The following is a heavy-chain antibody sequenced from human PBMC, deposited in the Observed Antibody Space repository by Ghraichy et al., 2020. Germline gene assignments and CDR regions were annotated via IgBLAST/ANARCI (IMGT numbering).Heavy chain of an antibody. J-gene: IGHJ4*02. Sequence: SETLSLTCTVSGCSISSSSYYWGWIRQPPGKGLEWIGSIYYSGSTYYNSSLKSRVTISVETSKNQFSLKLSSVTAADTAVYYCARLAILIYSNYRAYRGYFDHWGPGTLVNGSS. CDR1: GCSISSSSYY. D-gene: IGHD4-11*01. V-gene: IGHV4-39*01. CDR3: ARLAILIYSNYRAYRGYFDH. CDR2: IYYSGST.